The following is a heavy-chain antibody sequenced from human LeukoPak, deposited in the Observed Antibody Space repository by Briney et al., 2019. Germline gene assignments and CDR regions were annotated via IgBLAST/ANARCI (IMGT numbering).Heavy chain of an antibody. V-gene: IGHV1-18*01. D-gene: IGHD3-22*01. J-gene: IGHJ4*02. Sequence: ASVKVSCKASGYTFTSYGISWVRQAPGQGLEWMGWISAYNGNTNYAQKLQGRVTMTTDTSTSTAYMELRSLRSDDTAVYYCARVWYYYDSSGYPPAHYFDYWGQGTLVTVSS. CDR3: ARVWYYYDSSGYPPAHYFDY. CDR1: GYTFTSYG. CDR2: ISAYNGNT.